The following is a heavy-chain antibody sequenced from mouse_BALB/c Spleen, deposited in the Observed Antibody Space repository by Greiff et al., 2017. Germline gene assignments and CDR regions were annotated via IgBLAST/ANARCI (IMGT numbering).Heavy chain of an antibody. J-gene: IGHJ4*01. V-gene: IGHV5-15*02. CDR1: GFTFSDYG. Sequence: EVQLVESGGGLVQPGGSRKLSCAASGFTFSDYGMAWVRQAPGKGPEWVAFISNLAYSIYYADTVTGRFTISRENAKNTLYLEMSSLRSEDTAMYYCARDKGYGAMDYWGQGTSVTVSS. CDR3: ARDKGYGAMDY. D-gene: IGHD2-14*01. CDR2: ISNLAYSI.